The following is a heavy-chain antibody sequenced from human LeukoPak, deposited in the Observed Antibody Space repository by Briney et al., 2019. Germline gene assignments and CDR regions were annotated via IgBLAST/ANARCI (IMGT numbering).Heavy chain of an antibody. Sequence: SETLSLTCTVSGGSISSSSYYWGWIRQPPGKGLEWIGSIYYSGSTYYNPSLKSRVTISVDTSKNQFSLKLSSVTAADTAVYYCARHGGSSSWFSGFFVGPPDYWGQGTLVTVSS. CDR3: ARHGGSSSWFSGFFVGPPDY. V-gene: IGHV4-39*01. D-gene: IGHD6-13*01. J-gene: IGHJ4*02. CDR2: IYYSGST. CDR1: GGSISSSSYY.